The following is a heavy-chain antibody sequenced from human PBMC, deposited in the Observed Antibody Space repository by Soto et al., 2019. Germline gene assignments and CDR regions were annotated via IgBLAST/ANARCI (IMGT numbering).Heavy chain of an antibody. J-gene: IGHJ5*02. CDR1: GGTFSSYA. CDR3: ARDTGVGAATNMGWFDP. D-gene: IGHD2-15*01. CDR2: IIPIFGTA. V-gene: IGHV1-69*01. Sequence: QVQLVQSGAEVKKPGSSVKVSCKASGGTFSSYAISWVRQAPGQGLEWMGGIIPIFGTANYAQKFQGRVTITADESTSTAYMELSSLRSEDTAVYYCARDTGVGAATNMGWFDPWGQGTLVTVSS.